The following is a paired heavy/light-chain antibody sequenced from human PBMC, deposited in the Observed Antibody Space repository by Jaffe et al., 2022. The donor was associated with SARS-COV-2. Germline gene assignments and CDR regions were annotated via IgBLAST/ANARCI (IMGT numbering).Heavy chain of an antibody. Sequence: EVQLLESGGGLVQPGGSLRLSCAASGFTFSSYAMTWVRQAPDKGLEWVSDITGSGGTTYYADSVKGRFTISRDNSKNTLYLQMNSLRAEDTAVYYCTKVLRGSSYYGMDVWGQGTTVTVS. CDR3: TKVLRGSSYYGMDV. J-gene: IGHJ6*02. D-gene: IGHD6-6*01. CDR2: ITGSGGTT. CDR1: GFTFSSYA. V-gene: IGHV3-23*01.
Light chain of an antibody. CDR3: QQYYNWPLT. J-gene: IGKJ4*01. CDR1: QSVSRN. V-gene: IGKV3-15*01. CDR2: DAS. Sequence: EILMTQSPATLSVSPGERATLSCRASQSVSRNLAWYQQKPGQAPRLLIYDASTRATGIPARFSASGSGTEFTLTISSLQSEDVAVYYCQQYYNWPLTFGGGTKVEIK.